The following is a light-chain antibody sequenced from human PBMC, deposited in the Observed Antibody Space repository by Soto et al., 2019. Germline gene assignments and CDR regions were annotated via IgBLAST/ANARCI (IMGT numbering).Light chain of an antibody. V-gene: IGKV1-12*01. CDR1: QGVGVW. CDR3: QQFSSYPLT. Sequence: DIQMTQSPSSVSASVGDTVTITCRASQGVGVWLGWYQQKPGKAPHLLIYGASGLQVGVPSRFSGSVSGADFTLTISNLQPEDFAVYYCQQFSSYPLTFGGGTKVDIK. J-gene: IGKJ4*01. CDR2: GAS.